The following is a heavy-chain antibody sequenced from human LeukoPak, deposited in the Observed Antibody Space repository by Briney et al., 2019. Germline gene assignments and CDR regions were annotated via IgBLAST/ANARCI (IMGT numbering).Heavy chain of an antibody. Sequence: GGSLRLSCAASGFTFSSYSMNWVRQAPGKGLEWVSSISISSSYLYYADSVKGRFTISRDNAKNSLYLQMNSLTAEDTAVYYCARQGDYGGIPGYYYGLDVWGQGTTVTVSS. CDR1: GFTFSSYS. J-gene: IGHJ6*02. V-gene: IGHV3-21*01. D-gene: IGHD4-23*01. CDR2: ISISSSYL. CDR3: ARQGDYGGIPGYYYGLDV.